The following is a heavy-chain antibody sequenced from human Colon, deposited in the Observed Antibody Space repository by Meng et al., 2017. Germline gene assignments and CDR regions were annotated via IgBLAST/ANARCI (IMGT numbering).Heavy chain of an antibody. CDR1: GLIFSSYA. V-gene: IGHV3-23*04. CDR2: ISGRGDDP. J-gene: IGHJ2*01. CDR3: AKGGHFSFFDV. D-gene: IGHD3-16*02. Sequence: VGSGGGLVQPGGSLRLSCAASGLIFSSYAMTWVRQAPGKGLEWVSTISGRGDDPFYADSVKGQFTISRDNSKNTVYLQMNSLRADDTALYYCAKGGHFSFFDVWGRGTLVTASS.